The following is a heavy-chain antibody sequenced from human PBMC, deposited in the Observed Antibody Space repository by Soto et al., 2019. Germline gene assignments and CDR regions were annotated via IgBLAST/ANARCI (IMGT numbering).Heavy chain of an antibody. CDR1: GCSISGSGYY. Sequence: PSETLSLTWTVSGCSISGSGYYWGWIRQPPGKGLEWIGSIYYSGSTYYNPSLKSRVTISVDTSKNQFSLKLSSVTAADTAVYYCARQGKGWGYSGYDYAFDIWGQGTMVTVS. J-gene: IGHJ3*02. CDR2: IYYSGST. V-gene: IGHV4-39*01. CDR3: ARQGKGWGYSGYDYAFDI. D-gene: IGHD5-12*01.